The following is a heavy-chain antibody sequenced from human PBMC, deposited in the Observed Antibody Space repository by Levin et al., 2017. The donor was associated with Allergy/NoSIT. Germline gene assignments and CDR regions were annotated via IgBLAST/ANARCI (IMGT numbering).Heavy chain of an antibody. Sequence: SQTLSLTCAVYGGSFSGYYWSWIRQPPGKGLEWIGEINHSGSTNYNPSLKSRVTISVDTSKNQFSLKLSSVTAADTAVYYCARGGYYDFLAVTWFDPWGQGTLVTVSS. D-gene: IGHD3-3*01. J-gene: IGHJ5*02. CDR3: ARGGYYDFLAVTWFDP. V-gene: IGHV4-34*01. CDR2: INHSGST. CDR1: GGSFSGYY.